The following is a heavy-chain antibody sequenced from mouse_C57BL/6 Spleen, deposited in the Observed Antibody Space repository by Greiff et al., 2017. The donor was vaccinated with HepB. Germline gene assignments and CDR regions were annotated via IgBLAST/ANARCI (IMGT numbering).Heavy chain of an antibody. Sequence: EVKLVESGGGLVKPGGSLKLSCAASGFTFSDYGMHWVRQAPEKGLEWVAYISSGSSTIYYADTVKGRFTISRDNAKNTLFLQMTSLRSEDTAMYYCARPYYGYDEGFAYRGQGTLVTVSA. V-gene: IGHV5-17*01. CDR1: GFTFSDYG. J-gene: IGHJ3*01. CDR3: ARPYYGYDEGFAY. CDR2: ISSGSSTI. D-gene: IGHD2-2*01.